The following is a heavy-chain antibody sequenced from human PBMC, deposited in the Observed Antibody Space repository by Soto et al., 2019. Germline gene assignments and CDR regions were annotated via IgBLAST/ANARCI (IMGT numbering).Heavy chain of an antibody. CDR1: GFTFSSYG. Sequence: QVQLVESGGGVVQPGRSLRLSCAASGFTFSSYGMHCVRQAPGKGLEWVAVISYDGSNKYYADSVKGRFTISRDNSKNTLYMQMNSLSAEDTAVYYCAKGEDGGPYFDYWGQGTLVTVSS. CDR3: AKGEDGGPYFDY. V-gene: IGHV3-30*18. D-gene: IGHD3-16*01. J-gene: IGHJ4*02. CDR2: ISYDGSNK.